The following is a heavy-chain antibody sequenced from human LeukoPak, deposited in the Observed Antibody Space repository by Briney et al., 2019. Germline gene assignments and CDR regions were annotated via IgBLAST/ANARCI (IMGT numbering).Heavy chain of an antibody. D-gene: IGHD2-15*01. Sequence: EASVEVSCKASGGTFSSYAISWVRQAPGQGLEWMGGIIPIFGTANYAQKFQGRVTITADESTSTAYMELSSLRSEDTAVYYCASDCSGGSCYSHYGMDVWGQGTTVTVSS. J-gene: IGHJ6*02. CDR2: IIPIFGTA. CDR1: GGTFSSYA. V-gene: IGHV1-69*13. CDR3: ASDCSGGSCYSHYGMDV.